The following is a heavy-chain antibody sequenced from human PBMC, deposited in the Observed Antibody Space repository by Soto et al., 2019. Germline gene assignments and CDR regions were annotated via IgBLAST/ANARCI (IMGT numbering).Heavy chain of an antibody. CDR2: ISGYNGNT. V-gene: IGHV1-18*01. J-gene: IGHJ6*02. CDR3: AREGPTPYYYYGMDV. Sequence: QVQSVQSGCEVKKPGASVKVSCKTSGYSFTTYGISWVRQAPGQGLEWMGWISGYNGNTHYAQKFQCRVSMTTDTSTSTSYMELRSLSSDDTAVYYCAREGPTPYYYYGMDVWGQGTTVTVSS. CDR1: GYSFTTYG.